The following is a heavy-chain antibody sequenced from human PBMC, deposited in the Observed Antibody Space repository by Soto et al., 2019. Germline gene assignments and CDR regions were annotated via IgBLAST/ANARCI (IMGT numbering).Heavy chain of an antibody. J-gene: IGHJ6*03. CDR3: ARTDAVTPKRDYYYYMDV. CDR2: IYYSGST. D-gene: IGHD4-4*01. V-gene: IGHV4-59*01. CDR1: GGSISSYY. Sequence: SETLSLTCTVSGGSISSYYWSWIRQPPGKGLEWIGYIYYSGSTNYNPSLKSRVTISVDTSKNQFSLKLSSVTAADTAVYYCARTDAVTPKRDYYYYMDVWGKGTTVTVSS.